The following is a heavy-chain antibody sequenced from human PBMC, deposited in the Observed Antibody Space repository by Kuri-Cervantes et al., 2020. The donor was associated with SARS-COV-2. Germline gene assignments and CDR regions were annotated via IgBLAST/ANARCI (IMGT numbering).Heavy chain of an antibody. D-gene: IGHD2-15*01. V-gene: IGHV3-23*01. CDR3: AKWGGYCSGGSCSLPFQH. CDR2: ISGSGGST. Sequence: GGSLRLSCAASGFTFSSYAMSWVRQAPGKGLEWVPAISGSGGSTYYVDSVKGRFTISRDNSKNTLYLQMNSLRAEDTAVYYCAKWGGYCSGGSCSLPFQHWGQGTLVTVSS. J-gene: IGHJ1*01. CDR1: GFTFSSYA.